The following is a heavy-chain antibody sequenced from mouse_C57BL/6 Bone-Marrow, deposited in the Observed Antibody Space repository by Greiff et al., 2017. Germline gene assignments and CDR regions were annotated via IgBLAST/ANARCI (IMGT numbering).Heavy chain of an antibody. D-gene: IGHD1-2*01. V-gene: IGHV1-50*01. CDR1: GYTFTSYW. CDR2: IDPSDSYT. Sequence: VQLQQPGAELVKPGASVKLSCKASGYTFTSYWMQWVKQRPGQGLEWIGEIDPSDSYTTYNQKFKGKATLTVDTSSSTAYMQLSSLTSEDSAVYYCARRLFDYWGQGTTLTVSS. J-gene: IGHJ2*01. CDR3: ARRLFDY.